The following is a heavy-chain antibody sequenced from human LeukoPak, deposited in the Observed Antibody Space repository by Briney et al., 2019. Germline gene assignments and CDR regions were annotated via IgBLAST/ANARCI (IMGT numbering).Heavy chain of an antibody. Sequence: GGSLRLSCAASRFTFSSYAMHWVRQAPGKGLEWVAAISSDGRNEHNAHSVKGRFTVSRDNSKNTLYLQMNRLPAKDTALYYCAKSRYDDYYYSYGMDVWGQGTTVTVPS. CDR1: RFTFSSYA. V-gene: IGHV3-30*04. CDR2: ISSDGRNE. J-gene: IGHJ6*02. D-gene: IGHD3-3*01. CDR3: AKSRYDDYYYSYGMDV.